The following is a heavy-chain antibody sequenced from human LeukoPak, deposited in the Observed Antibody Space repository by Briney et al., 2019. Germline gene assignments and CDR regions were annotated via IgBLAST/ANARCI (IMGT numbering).Heavy chain of an antibody. CDR2: ISYDGSNK. Sequence: GGSLRLSCAASGFTFSSYAMSWVRQAPGKGLEWVAVISYDGSNKYYADSVKGRFTISRDNAKNTLYLQMNSLRAEDTAVYYCARVRSGWYGDYYYGMDVWGQGTTVTVSS. D-gene: IGHD6-19*01. CDR1: GFTFSSYA. J-gene: IGHJ6*02. V-gene: IGHV3-30-3*01. CDR3: ARVRSGWYGDYYYGMDV.